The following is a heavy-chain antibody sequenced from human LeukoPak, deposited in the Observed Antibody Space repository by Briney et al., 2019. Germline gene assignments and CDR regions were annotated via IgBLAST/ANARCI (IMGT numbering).Heavy chain of an antibody. J-gene: IGHJ4*02. CDR2: ISYSGGST. CDR1: GFTISSNV. V-gene: IGHV3-23*01. D-gene: IGHD6-6*01. Sequence: GGSLRLSCAASGFTISSNVMSWVRQAPGKGLEWVSGISYSGGSTYYADSVKGRFIISRNNSKNTLYLQMNSLRAEDTAVYYCGNDRTPSSSAGDYFDSWGQGTLVTVSS. CDR3: GNDRTPSSSAGDYFDS.